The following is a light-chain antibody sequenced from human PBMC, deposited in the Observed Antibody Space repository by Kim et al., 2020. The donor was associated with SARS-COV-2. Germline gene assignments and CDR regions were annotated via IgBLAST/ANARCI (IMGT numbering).Light chain of an antibody. CDR3: QQYNSYPLT. J-gene: IGKJ4*01. Sequence: ATLGDRVTITCRASQSISSWLAWYQQKPGKAPKLLIYKASSLESGVPSRFSGSGSGTEFTLTISSLQPDDFATYYCQQYNSYPLTFGGGTKVDIK. CDR1: QSISSW. CDR2: KAS. V-gene: IGKV1-5*03.